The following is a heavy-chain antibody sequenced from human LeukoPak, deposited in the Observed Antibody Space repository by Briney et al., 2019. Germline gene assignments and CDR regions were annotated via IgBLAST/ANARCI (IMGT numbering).Heavy chain of an antibody. J-gene: IGHJ5*02. V-gene: IGHV3-7*03. CDR2: IKQDGSDK. Sequence: GGSLRLSCAASRFTFNSYAMSWVRQAPGKGLEWVANIKQDGSDKYYVDSVKGRFTISRDNAKNSLYLQMNSLRAEDTAVYYCARGVPSGSSRNNWFDPWGQGTLVIVSS. D-gene: IGHD2-15*01. CDR3: ARGVPSGSSRNNWFDP. CDR1: RFTFNSYA.